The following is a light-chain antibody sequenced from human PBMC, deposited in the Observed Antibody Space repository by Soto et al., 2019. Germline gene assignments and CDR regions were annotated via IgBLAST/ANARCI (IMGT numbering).Light chain of an antibody. V-gene: IGLV2-14*01. CDR2: DVN. J-gene: IGLJ2*01. CDR1: SSDVGGYNY. CDR3: GSYTSTRTVV. Sequence: QSVLTQPASVSGSPGQSITISCTGSSSDVGGYNYVSWYQQHPGKAPKLIIFDVNNRPSGVSNRFSGSKSGNTASLTISGLQSEDEADYYCGSYTSTRTVVFGGGTKVTVL.